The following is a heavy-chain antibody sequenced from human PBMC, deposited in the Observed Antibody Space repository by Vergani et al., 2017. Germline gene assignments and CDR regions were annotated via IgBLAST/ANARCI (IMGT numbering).Heavy chain of an antibody. CDR3: ARPSAPGDYDALDI. Sequence: EVQLVESGGGLVQPGGSLRLSCAASGFMFSSYWMNWVRQAPGKGLEWVANIKQDGSEKDYVDSVRGRFTISRDNAKNSLYLQMNSLRAEDTAVYHWARPSAPGDYDALDIWGQGTMVTVSS. CDR2: IKQDGSEK. CDR1: GFMFSSYW. V-gene: IGHV3-7*01. J-gene: IGHJ3*02. D-gene: IGHD4-17*01.